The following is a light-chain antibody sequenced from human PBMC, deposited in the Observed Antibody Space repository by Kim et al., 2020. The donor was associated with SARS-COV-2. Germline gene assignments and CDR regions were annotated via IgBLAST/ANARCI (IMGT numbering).Light chain of an antibody. V-gene: IGLV3-1*01. J-gene: IGLJ3*02. CDR1: KLGDKF. CDR3: QAWDSSTAV. Sequence: SWSPGQTATISCSGNKLGDKFACWYQQKPGQSPLVVIHQDTKRPSGIPERFSGSNSGNTATLTISGTQAVDEADYYCQAWDSSTAVFGGGTQLTVL. CDR2: QDT.